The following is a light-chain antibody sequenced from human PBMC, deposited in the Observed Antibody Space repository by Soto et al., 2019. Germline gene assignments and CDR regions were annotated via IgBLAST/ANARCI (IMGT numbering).Light chain of an antibody. CDR1: PDINNF. CDR2: AAS. CDR3: QKYNNAPLP. V-gene: IGKV1-27*01. Sequence: DIQMTQSPSSLSASVGDRVTITCRASPDINNFLAWYQHKPGKVPTLLIYAASTLQAGVPYRFSGSGSGTDFTLTISSLQPEDVAPYYCQKYNNAPLPFGQGTKVEIK. J-gene: IGKJ1*01.